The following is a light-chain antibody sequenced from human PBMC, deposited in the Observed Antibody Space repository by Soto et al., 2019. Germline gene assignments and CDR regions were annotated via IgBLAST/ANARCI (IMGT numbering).Light chain of an antibody. Sequence: IQMTQSPSSLSASVGDRVTITCRASQYIIDFLNWYQQKPGKAPVILIYAASTLQSGVPSRFNGGGSETNFTLIISSLQPEDFATYYCQQSYTTPLTFGGGTKVDIK. CDR2: AAS. CDR3: QQSYTTPLT. J-gene: IGKJ4*01. V-gene: IGKV1-39*01. CDR1: QYIIDF.